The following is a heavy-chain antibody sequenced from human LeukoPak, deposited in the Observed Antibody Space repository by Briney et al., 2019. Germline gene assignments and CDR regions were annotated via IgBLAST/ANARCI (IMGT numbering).Heavy chain of an antibody. CDR2: IYHGGST. D-gene: IGHD4-23*01. CDR3: ASDFGGHFQH. J-gene: IGHJ1*01. Sequence: SETLSLTCAVSGGSISSGGYSWSWIRQPPGKGLEWIGYIYHGGSTYYNPSLKSRVTISVDRSKNQFSLKLTSVTAADTAVYYCASDFGGHFQHWGQGTLVSVSS. CDR1: GGSISSGGYS. V-gene: IGHV4-30-2*01.